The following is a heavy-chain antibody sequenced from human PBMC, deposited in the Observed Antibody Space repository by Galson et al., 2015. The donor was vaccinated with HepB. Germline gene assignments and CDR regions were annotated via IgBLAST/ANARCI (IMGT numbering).Heavy chain of an antibody. CDR3: ARLEHEGYHYYGRDV. J-gene: IGHJ6*02. V-gene: IGHV5-51*01. D-gene: IGHD1-26*01. CDR1: GYSFRNYW. Sequence: QSGAEVKKPGESLKISCKASGYSFRNYWIGWVRQMPGKGLECMGIIYPGDSETRYSPSFQGQVTLSADKSTNTAYLQWSSLKASDTAMYYCARLEHEGYHYYGRDVWGQGTTVTVSS. CDR2: IYPGDSET.